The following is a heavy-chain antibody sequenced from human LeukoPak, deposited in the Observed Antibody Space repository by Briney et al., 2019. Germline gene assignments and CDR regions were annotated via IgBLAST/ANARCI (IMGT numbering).Heavy chain of an antibody. D-gene: IGHD3-16*02. CDR1: GYTFTSHG. CDR2: ISAYNGNT. V-gene: IGHV1-18*01. J-gene: IGHJ1*01. Sequence: ASVKVSCKASGYTFTSHGISWVRQAPGQGLEWMGWISAYNGNTNYAQKLQGRVTMTTDTSTSTAYMELRSLRSDDTAVYYCARGYLYDYVWGSYRYTAFQHWGQGTLVTVSS. CDR3: ARGYLYDYVWGSYRYTAFQH.